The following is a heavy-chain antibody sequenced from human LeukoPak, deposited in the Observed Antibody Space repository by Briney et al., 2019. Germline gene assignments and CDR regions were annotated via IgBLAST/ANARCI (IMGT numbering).Heavy chain of an antibody. CDR2: MNPNSGNT. CDR3: ARGQARGVVVVVAATTPLFDY. J-gene: IGHJ4*02. D-gene: IGHD2-15*01. Sequence: ASVKVSCKASGYTFTSYDINWVRQATGQGLEWMGWMNPNSGNTGYAQKFQGRATITRNNSISTAYMELSSLRSEDTAVYYCARGQARGVVVVVAATTPLFDYWGQGTLVTVSS. CDR1: GYTFTSYD. V-gene: IGHV1-8*01.